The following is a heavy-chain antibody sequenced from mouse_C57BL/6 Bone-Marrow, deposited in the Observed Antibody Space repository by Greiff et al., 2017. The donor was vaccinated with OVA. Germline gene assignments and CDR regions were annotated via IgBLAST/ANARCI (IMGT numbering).Heavy chain of an antibody. J-gene: IGHJ4*01. CDR2: INPSTGGT. Sequence: VQLKQSGPELVKPGASVKISCKASGYSFTGYYMNWVKQSPEKSLEWIGEINPSTGGTTYNQKFKAKATLTVDKSSSTAYMQLKSLTSEDSAVYYCARRRAMDYWGQGTSVTVSS. V-gene: IGHV1-42*01. CDR1: GYSFTGYY. CDR3: ARRRAMDY.